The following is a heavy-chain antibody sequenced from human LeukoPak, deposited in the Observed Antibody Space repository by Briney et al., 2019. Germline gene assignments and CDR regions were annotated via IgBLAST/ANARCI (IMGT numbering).Heavy chain of an antibody. Sequence: GGSLRLSCAASGFTFSSYGMHWVRQAPGKGLEWVAVMSYDGSNKHYGDSVKGRFTISRENSKNSLYLQMNSLRAEDTAVYFCARASLSEIIAAEAFFDSWGQGTLVTVSS. J-gene: IGHJ4*02. D-gene: IGHD6-13*01. V-gene: IGHV3-30*03. CDR2: MSYDGSNK. CDR3: ARASLSEIIAAEAFFDS. CDR1: GFTFSSYG.